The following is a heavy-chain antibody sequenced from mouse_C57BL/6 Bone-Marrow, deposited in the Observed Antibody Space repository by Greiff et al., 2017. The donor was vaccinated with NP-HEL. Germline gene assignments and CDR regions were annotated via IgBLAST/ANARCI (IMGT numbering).Heavy chain of an antibody. V-gene: IGHV5-17*01. J-gene: IGHJ3*01. Sequence: EVKVVESGGGLVKPGGSLKLSCAASGFTFSDYGMHWVRQAPEKGLEWVAYISSGSSTIYYADTVKGRFTISRDNAKNTLFLQMTSLRSEDTAMYYCARVTAQALSGFAYWGQGTLVTVSA. CDR1: GFTFSDYG. CDR2: ISSGSSTI. CDR3: ARVTAQALSGFAY. D-gene: IGHD3-2*02.